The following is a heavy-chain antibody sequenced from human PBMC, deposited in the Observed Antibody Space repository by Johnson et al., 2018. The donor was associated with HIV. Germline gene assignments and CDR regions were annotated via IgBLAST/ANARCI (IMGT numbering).Heavy chain of an antibody. CDR2: IWYDGTNK. V-gene: IGHV3-33*06. D-gene: IGHD1-26*01. CDR3: AKRYSGSLRDTFDI. J-gene: IGHJ3*02. CDR1: GFTFSYYG. Sequence: QVQLVESGGGVVQPGRSLRLSCVASGFTFSYYGMHWVRQAPGKGLEWVAVIWYDGTNKYYADSVKGRFTISRDNSKNTLYLQMNSLRAEDTAVYYCAKRYSGSLRDTFDIWGQGTMVTVSS.